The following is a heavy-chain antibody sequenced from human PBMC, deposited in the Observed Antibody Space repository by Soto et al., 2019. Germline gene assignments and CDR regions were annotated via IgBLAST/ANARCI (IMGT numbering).Heavy chain of an antibody. CDR3: AKEGGLSGSYYISSSYYFDY. V-gene: IGHV3-30*18. D-gene: IGHD1-26*01. J-gene: IGHJ4*02. CDR1: GFTFSSYG. Sequence: QVQLVESGGGVVQPGRSLRLSCAASGFTFSSYGMHWVRQAPGKGLEWVAIISYDGSNTYYADSVKGRFTISRDNSKNTLDLQMSSLRAEDTSVYYCAKEGGLSGSYYISSSYYFDYWGQGTLVTVSS. CDR2: ISYDGSNT.